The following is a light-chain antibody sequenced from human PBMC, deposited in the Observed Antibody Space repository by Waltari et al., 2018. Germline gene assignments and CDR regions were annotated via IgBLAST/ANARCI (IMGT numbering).Light chain of an antibody. V-gene: IGKV3-11*01. J-gene: IGKJ1*01. Sequence: DIVLTQSPATPSLSPGERAPLSCRASQSVSYSLAWYQQKPGQTPRLLSYSASNRATGIPARFSGSGSGSDFTLTISSLEPEDFAVYCGQQRSSWPRTFGQGTKVEIK. CDR3: QQRSSWPRT. CDR2: SAS. CDR1: QSVSYS.